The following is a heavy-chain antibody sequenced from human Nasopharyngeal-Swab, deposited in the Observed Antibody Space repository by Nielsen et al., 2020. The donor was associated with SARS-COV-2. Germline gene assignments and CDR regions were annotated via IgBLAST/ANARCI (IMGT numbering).Heavy chain of an antibody. V-gene: IGHV3-15*01. CDR2: IKSSTDGGTT. CDR3: AADDVGSFS. Sequence: WIRQPPGKGLEWVGRIKSSTDGGTTDYIAPVKGRFNISRDDSKNTSYLQMTSLKTEDTAVYYCAADDVGSFSWGQGTLVTVSS. D-gene: IGHD1-1*01. J-gene: IGHJ5*02.